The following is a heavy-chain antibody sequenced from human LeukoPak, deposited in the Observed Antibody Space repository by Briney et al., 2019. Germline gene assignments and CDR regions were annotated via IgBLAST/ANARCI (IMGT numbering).Heavy chain of an antibody. D-gene: IGHD5-18*01. J-gene: IGHJ5*02. CDR2: INPNSGGT. CDR1: GYTFTGYY. V-gene: IGHV1-2*02. Sequence: ASVKVSCKASGYTFTGYYMHWVRQAPGQGLEWMGWINPNSGGTNYAQKFQGRVTMTRDTSISTAYMELSSLRSEDTAVYYCARDSGAMGNWFDPRGQGTLVTVSS. CDR3: ARDSGAMGNWFDP.